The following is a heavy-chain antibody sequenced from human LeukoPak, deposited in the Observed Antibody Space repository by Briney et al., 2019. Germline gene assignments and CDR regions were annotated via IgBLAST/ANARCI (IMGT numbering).Heavy chain of an antibody. CDR2: IKQDGILK. Sequence: GGSLSLSCTASGFTPSNYLLSWVRQTPDTGREGVANIKQDGILKVHVDSEKGRFHISRDHDQPPLYLHMNSLRAEDTAVYYCARHPYRSSWSYGMDVWRQGTTVTVFS. D-gene: IGHD6-13*01. J-gene: IGHJ6*01. CDR3: ARHPYRSSWSYGMDV. CDR1: GFTPSNYL. V-gene: IGHV3-7*05.